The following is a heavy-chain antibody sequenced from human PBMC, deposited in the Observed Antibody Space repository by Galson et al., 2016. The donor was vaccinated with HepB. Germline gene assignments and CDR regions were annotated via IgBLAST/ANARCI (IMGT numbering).Heavy chain of an antibody. CDR3: TRHRSTFAVAGYGMDV. J-gene: IGHJ6*02. CDR1: RGSFSGYY. CDR2: INQSGST. D-gene: IGHD6-19*01. V-gene: IGHV4-34*01. Sequence: ETLSLTCAVYRGSFSGYYWTWIRQPPGKGLEWIGEINQSGSTNRNPSLKSRVTISVDTSKKQFSLKLTYLTAADTALYYCTRHRSTFAVAGYGMDVWGQGTTGSGS.